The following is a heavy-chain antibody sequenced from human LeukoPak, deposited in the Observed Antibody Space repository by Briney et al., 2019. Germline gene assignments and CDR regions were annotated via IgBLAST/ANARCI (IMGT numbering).Heavy chain of an antibody. J-gene: IGHJ1*01. V-gene: IGHV3-23*03. D-gene: IGHD1-14*01. CDR3: VKDFSSPYPPVDFQH. Sequence: PGGSLRLSCAASGFTFSSYAMSWVRQAPGKGLEWVSVIYSGGSTYYADSVKGRFTISRDNSKNTVDLQMNSLRVEDMARYYCVKDFSSPYPPVDFQHWGRGTLVTVSS. CDR2: IYSGGST. CDR1: GFTFSSYA.